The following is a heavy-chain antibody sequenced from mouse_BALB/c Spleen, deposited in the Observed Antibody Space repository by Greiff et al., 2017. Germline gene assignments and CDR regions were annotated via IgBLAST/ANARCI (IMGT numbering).Heavy chain of an antibody. CDR3: TRDDYAMDY. CDR2: ISPSDSYT. Sequence: QVQLQQPGAELVRPGASVKLSCKASGYTFTSYWINWVKQRPGQGLEWIGNISPSDSYTNYNQKFKDKATLTVNKSSSQAYMQLSSPTSEDSAVYYYTRDDYAMDYWGQGTSVTVSS. CDR1: GYTFTSYW. V-gene: IGHV1-69*02. J-gene: IGHJ4*01.